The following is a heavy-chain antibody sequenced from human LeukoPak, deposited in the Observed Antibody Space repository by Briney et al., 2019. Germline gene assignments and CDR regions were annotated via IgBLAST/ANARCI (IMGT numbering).Heavy chain of an antibody. CDR3: AKVWGDTVGYGDPAAEYFQH. D-gene: IGHD4-17*01. Sequence: PGGSLRLSCAASGFTFSSYGMHWVRQAPGKGLEWVAVISYDGSNKYYADSVKGRFTISRDNSKNTLYLQMNSLRAEDTAVYYCAKVWGDTVGYGDPAAEYFQHWGQGTLVTVSS. CDR2: ISYDGSNK. CDR1: GFTFSSYG. V-gene: IGHV3-30*18. J-gene: IGHJ1*01.